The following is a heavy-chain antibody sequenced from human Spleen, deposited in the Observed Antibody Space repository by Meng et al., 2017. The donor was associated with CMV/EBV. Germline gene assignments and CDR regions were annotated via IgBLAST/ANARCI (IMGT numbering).Heavy chain of an antibody. V-gene: IGHV3-23*03. CDR2: IQSASRST. D-gene: IGHD1-26*01. Sequence: GVLKISCAASGFTFSSYAMSWVRQAPGKGLEWVSVIQSASRSTYYADSVKGRFTISRDNSKNTLYLQMNSLRAEDTAVYYCAKGRGATICIDYWGQGTLVTVSS. CDR1: GFTFSSYA. CDR3: AKGRGATICIDY. J-gene: IGHJ4*02.